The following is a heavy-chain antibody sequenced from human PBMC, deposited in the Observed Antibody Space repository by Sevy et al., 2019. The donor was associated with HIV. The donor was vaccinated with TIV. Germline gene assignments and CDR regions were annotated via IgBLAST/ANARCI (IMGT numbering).Heavy chain of an antibody. CDR1: GFSFTAYA. J-gene: IGHJ4*02. V-gene: IGHV3-30*18. CDR3: AKAGDLGPFDF. D-gene: IGHD3-16*01. CDR2: ITNDGTNK. Sequence: GGSLRLSCAASGFSFTAYAIHWVRQAPGKGLEWLAVITNDGTNKFYADSVKGRFTVSRDNSRNTLSLQMDSLSTEDTAIYYRAKAGDLGPFDFWGLGTRVTVSS.